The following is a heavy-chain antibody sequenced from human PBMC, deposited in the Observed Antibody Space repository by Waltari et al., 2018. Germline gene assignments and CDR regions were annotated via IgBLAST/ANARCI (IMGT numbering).Heavy chain of an antibody. CDR1: GDSISHHFF. CDR2: VHQSGRS. CDR3: ASDRGRGLYLDS. V-gene: IGHV4-4*02. Sequence: QVQLQESGPGLVKPSGTLSLTCTVSGDSISHHFFWSWVRQSPGKGLEWIGQVHQSGRSNYNPSLESRVTVSMDTSKNQFSLRVTSVTAADTAIYYCASDRGRGLYLDSWGQGTLVTVSP. D-gene: IGHD2-15*01. J-gene: IGHJ4*02.